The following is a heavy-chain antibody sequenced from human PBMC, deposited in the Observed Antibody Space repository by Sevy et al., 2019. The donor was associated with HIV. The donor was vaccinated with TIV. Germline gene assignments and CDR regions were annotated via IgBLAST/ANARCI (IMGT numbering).Heavy chain of an antibody. Sequence: SETLSLSCSVSGDSVSSGTYYWSWIRQPPGKGLEWIGHIYKTGSTNYKLSLQSRVTISVDTSTNQFSLRLGSVTAADTAVYYSARVPRGQLWYSGSLGGYYYHMDVWGKGTTVTVSS. CDR3: ARVPRGQLWYSGSLGGYYYHMDV. V-gene: IGHV4-61*01. CDR2: IYKTGST. J-gene: IGHJ6*03. D-gene: IGHD3-16*01. CDR1: GDSVSSGTYY.